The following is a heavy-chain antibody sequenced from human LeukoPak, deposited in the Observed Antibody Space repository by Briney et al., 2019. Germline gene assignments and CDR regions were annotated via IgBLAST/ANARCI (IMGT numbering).Heavy chain of an antibody. J-gene: IGHJ2*01. CDR2: IYSVGST. CDR1: GFTVSSNY. CDR3: ARYDFILISYFDL. D-gene: IGHD3-3*01. Sequence: GGSLRLSCAASGFTVSSNYMSWVRQAPGKKLEWVSDIYSVGSTFYADSVKGRFTISGDNSKNTLYLQMNSLRAEDTAVYHCARYDFILISYFDLWGRGTLVTVSS. V-gene: IGHV3-53*01.